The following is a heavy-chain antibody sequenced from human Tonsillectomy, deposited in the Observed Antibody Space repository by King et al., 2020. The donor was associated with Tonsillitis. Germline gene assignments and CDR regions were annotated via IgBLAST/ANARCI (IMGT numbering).Heavy chain of an antibody. CDR3: AKELRSYYNMDV. D-gene: IGHD3-3*01. V-gene: IGHV3-30*18. J-gene: IGHJ6*02. Sequence: VQLVESGGGVVQPGRSLRLSCAASGFTFSSYGMHWVRQAPGKGLEWAAVISYDGTNRYYADSVKGRFTISRDNSRNTLYLQMNSLRAEDTAVYYCAKELRSYYNMDVWGQGTTVTVSS. CDR2: ISYDGTNR. CDR1: GFTFSSYG.